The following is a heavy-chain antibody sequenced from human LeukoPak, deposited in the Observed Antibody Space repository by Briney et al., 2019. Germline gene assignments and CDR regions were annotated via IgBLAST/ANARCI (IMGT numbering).Heavy chain of an antibody. D-gene: IGHD2-2*01. Sequence: SETLSLTCTVFGYSISSGYYWGWIRQPPGKGLEWIGSIYHSGSTYYNPSLKSRVTISVDTSKNQFSLKLSSVTAADTAVYYCARGRLRRYCSSTSCYALDYWGQGTLVTVSS. V-gene: IGHV4-38-2*02. CDR2: IYHSGST. J-gene: IGHJ4*02. CDR1: GYSISSGYY. CDR3: ARGRLRRYCSSTSCYALDY.